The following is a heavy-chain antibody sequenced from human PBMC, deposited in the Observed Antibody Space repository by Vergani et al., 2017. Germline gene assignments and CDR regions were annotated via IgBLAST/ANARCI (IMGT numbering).Heavy chain of an antibody. V-gene: IGHV3-30*01. CDR3: AKDHYDFWSGYPNLSPFDL. J-gene: IGHJ2*01. CDR2: VSTGTKSQ. CDR1: GFDFSSYI. D-gene: IGHD3-3*01. Sequence: QLVESGGGWVQPGGSLRLSCVVSGFDFSSYIMNWVRQAPGKGLEWVSFVSTGTKSQSYAESVKGRFTISRDNSKNTLHLQMNSLRAEDTAVYYCAKDHYDFWSGYPNLSPFDLWGRGTLVTVSS.